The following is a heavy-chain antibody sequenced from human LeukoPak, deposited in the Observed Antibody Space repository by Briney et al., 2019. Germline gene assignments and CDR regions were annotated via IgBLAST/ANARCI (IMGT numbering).Heavy chain of an antibody. V-gene: IGHV4-59*01. D-gene: IGHD3-10*01. CDR2: IYYSGST. CDR1: GGSINTYY. CDR3: ARGPGSRYLDY. J-gene: IGHJ4*02. Sequence: SETLSLTCTVSGGSINTYYGSWIRQPPGKGLERIGYIYYSGSTKYNPSLERRISISVDTSKNQFSLRLSSVTAADRAVYYCARGPGSRYLDYWGQGILVTVSS.